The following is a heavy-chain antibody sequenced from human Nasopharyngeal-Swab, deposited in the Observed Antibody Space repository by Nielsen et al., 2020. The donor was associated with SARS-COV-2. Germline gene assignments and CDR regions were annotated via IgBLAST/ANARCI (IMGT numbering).Heavy chain of an antibody. CDR2: INHSGST. D-gene: IGHD2-2*01. CDR1: GGSFSGYY. V-gene: IGHV4-34*01. CDR3: ASTGSDCSSTSCYFDF. Sequence: SETLSLTCAVYGGSFSGYYWNWIRQPPGRGLEWIGEINHSGSTNYNPSLKSRVTIPIDTSKNQFSLKLSPVTAADTAVYYCASTGSDCSSTSCYFDFWGQGTLVTVSS. J-gene: IGHJ4*02.